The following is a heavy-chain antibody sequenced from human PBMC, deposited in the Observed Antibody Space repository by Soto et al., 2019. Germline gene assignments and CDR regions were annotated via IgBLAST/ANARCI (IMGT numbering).Heavy chain of an antibody. Sequence: SETLSLTCTVSGGSISSYYWIWIRQPPGKGLEWIAYSYDSGSTNYNPSLKSRVTISVDTSKNQLSLKLSSVTAADTAVYYCARRYGYYFEYWGQGTLVTVSS. V-gene: IGHV4-59*08. CDR1: GGSISSYY. J-gene: IGHJ4*02. D-gene: IGHD4-17*01. CDR2: SYDSGST. CDR3: ARRYGYYFEY.